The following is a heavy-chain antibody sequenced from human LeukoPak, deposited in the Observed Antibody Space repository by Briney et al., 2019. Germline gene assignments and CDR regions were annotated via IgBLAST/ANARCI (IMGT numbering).Heavy chain of an antibody. J-gene: IGHJ5*02. CDR3: VRDPSNSGNWFDL. CDR2: LGTDGTYT. Sequence: PGGSLRPSCAAPGFNLRDYWMHWVRQAPGKGLVWVSRLGTDGTYTNYADSVRGRFTISRDNAKNTLYLQMDSLRAEDTAFYYCVRDPSNSGNWFDLWGQGTLVTVSS. V-gene: IGHV3-74*01. CDR1: GFNLRDYW. D-gene: IGHD4-11*01.